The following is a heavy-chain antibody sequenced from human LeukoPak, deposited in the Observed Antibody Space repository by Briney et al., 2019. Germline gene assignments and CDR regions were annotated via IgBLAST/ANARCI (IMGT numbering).Heavy chain of an antibody. CDR3: ARRLPMVENNGDYFDY. Sequence: PSETLSLTCTVSGASISSSSHYWGWIRQPPGKGLEWIGSIYYSGSTHYNPSLKSRVTISVDTSKSQFSLKLSSVTPADTAVYYCARRLPMVENNGDYFDYWGQGTLVTVSS. D-gene: IGHD1/OR15-1a*01. V-gene: IGHV4-39*01. CDR1: GASISSSSHY. CDR2: IYYSGST. J-gene: IGHJ4*02.